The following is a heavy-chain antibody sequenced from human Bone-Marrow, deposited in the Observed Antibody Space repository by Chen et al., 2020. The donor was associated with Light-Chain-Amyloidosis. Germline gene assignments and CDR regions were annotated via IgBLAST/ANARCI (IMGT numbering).Heavy chain of an antibody. CDR2: IYPDDSDA. Sequence: EVQLAQSGPEVKKLGVSLKISCKGSGYTFPNYWIGWVRQMPGKGLEWIGVIYPDDSDARYSPSFEGQVTISADKSITTAYLQWRSLKASDTAMYYCARRRDGYNFDYWGQGTLVTVSS. D-gene: IGHD5-12*01. CDR1: GYTFPNYW. CDR3: ARRRDGYNFDY. J-gene: IGHJ4*02. V-gene: IGHV5-51*01.